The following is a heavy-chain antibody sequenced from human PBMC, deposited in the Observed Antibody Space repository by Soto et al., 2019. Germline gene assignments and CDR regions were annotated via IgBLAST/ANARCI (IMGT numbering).Heavy chain of an antibody. CDR3: ARRYSGYYYFDY. V-gene: IGHV5-51*01. CDR1: GYSFSTYW. Sequence: GESLKISCKGSGYSFSTYWIAWVRQMPGKGLEWMGIIYPGDSATTYSPSFQGQVTISADKSINTAYLQWSSLKASDTAIYYCARRYSGYYYFDYWGQGALVTVSS. CDR2: IYPGDSAT. D-gene: IGHD5-12*01. J-gene: IGHJ4*02.